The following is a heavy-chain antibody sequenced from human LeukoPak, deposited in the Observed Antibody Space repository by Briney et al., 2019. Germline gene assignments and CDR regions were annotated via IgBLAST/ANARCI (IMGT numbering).Heavy chain of an antibody. J-gene: IGHJ4*02. V-gene: IGHV3-7*01. D-gene: IGHD6-13*01. CDR3: ARDIEAAGLILDY. CDR2: MKYDGSEK. Sequence: PGGSLRLPCAASGFTFSSCWMSWVRQAPGKGLEWVANMKYDGSEKYYVDSVKGRFTISRDNAKNSLYLQMNSLRAQHTAVYYCARDIEAAGLILDYWGQGTLVTVSS. CDR1: GFTFSSCW.